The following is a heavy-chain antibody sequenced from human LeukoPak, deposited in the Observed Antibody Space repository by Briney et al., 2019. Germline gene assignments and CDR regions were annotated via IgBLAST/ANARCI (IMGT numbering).Heavy chain of an antibody. CDR3: ARHRDWNRRMDYMDV. J-gene: IGHJ6*03. Sequence: SETLSLTCTVSGGSISSSSYYWGWMRQPPGNGLEWIGSIYYSGSTYYNPSLKSRVTISVDTSKNQFSLKLSSVTAADTAVYYCARHRDWNRRMDYMDVWGKGTTVTVSS. V-gene: IGHV4-39*07. CDR1: GGSISSSSYY. CDR2: IYYSGST. D-gene: IGHD1-1*01.